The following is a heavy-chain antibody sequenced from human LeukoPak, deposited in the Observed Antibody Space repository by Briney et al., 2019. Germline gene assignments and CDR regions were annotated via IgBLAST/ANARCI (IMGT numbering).Heavy chain of an antibody. D-gene: IGHD4-11*01. J-gene: IGHJ4*02. V-gene: IGHV4-34*01. CDR1: GGSFSGYY. CDR2: INHSGST. Sequence: SETLSLTCAVYGGSFSGYYWSWIRQPPGKGLEWIGEINHSGSTNYNPSLKSRVTISVDTSKNQFSLKLSSVTAADTAVYYCARGLSVTTPDDYWGQGTPVTVSS. CDR3: ARGLSVTTPDDY.